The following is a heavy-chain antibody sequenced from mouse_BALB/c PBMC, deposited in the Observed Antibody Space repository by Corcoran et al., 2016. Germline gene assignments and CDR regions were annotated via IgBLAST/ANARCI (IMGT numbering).Heavy chain of an antibody. CDR3: ARSGRYNDFDY. D-gene: IGHD2-14*01. CDR2: IYPRDGST. Sequence: QVQLQQSGPELVKPGASLKISCKASGYTFTSYYIHWVKQRPGQGLEWIGYIYPRDGSTNYNEKFKGKATLTTDTSSSTAYMQLSSLTSEDSAVYFCARSGRYNDFDYWGQGTTLTVSS. CDR1: GYTFTSYY. J-gene: IGHJ2*01. V-gene: IGHV1S12*01.